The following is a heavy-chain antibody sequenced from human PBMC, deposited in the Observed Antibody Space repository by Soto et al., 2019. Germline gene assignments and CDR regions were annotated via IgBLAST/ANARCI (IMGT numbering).Heavy chain of an antibody. J-gene: IGHJ4*02. V-gene: IGHV3-72*01. D-gene: IGHD6-25*01. CDR1: GFTFSDHY. CDR2: IRNKANSYTT. CDR3: ARTTDGGYRYFDY. Sequence: EVQLVESGGGLVQPGGSLRLSCAASGFTFSDHYMDWVRQAPGKGLEWVGRIRNKANSYTTEYAASVKGRFTITRDDSKSSLYLQMNSLKTEDTAVYYCARTTDGGYRYFDYWGQGALVTVSS.